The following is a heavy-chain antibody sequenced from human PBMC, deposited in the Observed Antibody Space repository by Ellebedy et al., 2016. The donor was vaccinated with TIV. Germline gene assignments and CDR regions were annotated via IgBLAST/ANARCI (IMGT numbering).Heavy chain of an antibody. CDR2: ISSSSSTI. CDR3: AKGIGSGYMYYFDY. Sequence: GESLKISXAASGFTFSSYSMNWVRQAPGKGLEWVSYISSSSSTIYYADSVKGRFTISRDNAKNSLYLQMNSLRAEDTALYYCAKGIGSGYMYYFDYWGQGTLVTVSS. CDR1: GFTFSSYS. J-gene: IGHJ4*02. V-gene: IGHV3-48*04. D-gene: IGHD3-22*01.